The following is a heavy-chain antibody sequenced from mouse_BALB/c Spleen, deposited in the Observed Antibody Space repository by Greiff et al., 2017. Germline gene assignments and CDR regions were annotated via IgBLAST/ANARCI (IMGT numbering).Heavy chain of an antibody. D-gene: IGHD4-1*01. V-gene: IGHV5-6*01. CDR2: ISSGGSYT. CDR1: GFTFSSYG. CDR3: ARQGLTGYAMDY. Sequence: EVKLVESGGDLVKPGGSLKLSCAASGFTFSSYGMSWVRQTPDKRLEWVATISSGGSYTYYPDSVKGRFTISRDNAKNTLYLQMSSLKSEDTAMYYCARQGLTGYAMDYWGQGTSVTVSS. J-gene: IGHJ4*01.